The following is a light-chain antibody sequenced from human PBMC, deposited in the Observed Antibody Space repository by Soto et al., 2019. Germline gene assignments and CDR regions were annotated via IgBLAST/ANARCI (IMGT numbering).Light chain of an antibody. V-gene: IGKV1-5*01. CDR3: QQYADYWT. CDR1: HSISSW. CDR2: DAS. J-gene: IGKJ1*01. Sequence: DIQMTQSPSTLSASVGDRVIITCRASHSISSWLAWYQQKPGEAPKLLIYDASSLESGVPSRFTGSGSGTAFTLIISSMKPDDSATYYCQQYADYWTFGQGTKVDIK.